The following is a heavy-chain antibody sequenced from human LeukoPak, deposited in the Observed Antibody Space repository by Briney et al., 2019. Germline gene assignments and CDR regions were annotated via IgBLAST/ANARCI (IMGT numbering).Heavy chain of an antibody. CDR2: INSDGSTT. Sequence: GGSLRLSCAASGFTFRGYWMHWVRQAPGKGLVWVSRINSDGSTTTYADSVRGRFTISRDNAKNTLYLQMNSLGAEDTAVYYCARVEGPNYYFYGMDVWGQGTTVTVFS. D-gene: IGHD2-8*01. J-gene: IGHJ6*02. CDR3: ARVEGPNYYFYGMDV. CDR1: GFTFRGYW. V-gene: IGHV3-74*01.